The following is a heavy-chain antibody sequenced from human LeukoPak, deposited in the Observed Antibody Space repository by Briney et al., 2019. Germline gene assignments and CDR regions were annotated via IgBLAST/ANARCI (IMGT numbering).Heavy chain of an antibody. Sequence: SETLSLTCAVYGGSFSGYYWSWVRHPPRKGLGWMGEINHSGSTNYTPPLKSRVTISLATSNNKSSRMRSSVTAADTAVYYCARHGGSSWYRFKYNWFDPWGQGTLVTVSS. V-gene: IGHV4-34*01. J-gene: IGHJ5*02. CDR3: ARHGGSSWYRFKYNWFDP. CDR2: INHSGST. CDR1: GGSFSGYY. D-gene: IGHD6-13*01.